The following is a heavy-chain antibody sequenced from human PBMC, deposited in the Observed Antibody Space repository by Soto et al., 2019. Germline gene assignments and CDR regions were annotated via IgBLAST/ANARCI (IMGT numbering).Heavy chain of an antibody. CDR3: AREGIAAAGAHFDY. D-gene: IGHD6-13*01. V-gene: IGHV3-20*04. Sequence: GGSLRLSCAASGFTFDDYGMSWVRQAPGKGLEWVSGINWNGGSTGYADSVKGRFTISRDNAKNSLYLQMNSLRAEDTALYYCAREGIAAAGAHFDYWGQGTLVTVSS. CDR2: INWNGGST. J-gene: IGHJ4*02. CDR1: GFTFDDYG.